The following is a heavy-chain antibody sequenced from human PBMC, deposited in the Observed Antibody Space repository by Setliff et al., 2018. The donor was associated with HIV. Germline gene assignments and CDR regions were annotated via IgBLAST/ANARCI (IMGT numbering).Heavy chain of an antibody. D-gene: IGHD1-1*01. Sequence: SGPTWEPTQTLTLTCTFSGLSLSTSGVGVGWIRQSPGKALEWLAFIYWNNNKHYSTSLKSRLTVTKDTSKNRVVFTMTNMDPVDTATYYCAYSGRQLRGPYFDFWGQGTPVTVSS. CDR1: GLSLSTSGVG. CDR2: IYWNNNK. CDR3: AYSGRQLRGPYFDF. V-gene: IGHV2-5*01. J-gene: IGHJ4*02.